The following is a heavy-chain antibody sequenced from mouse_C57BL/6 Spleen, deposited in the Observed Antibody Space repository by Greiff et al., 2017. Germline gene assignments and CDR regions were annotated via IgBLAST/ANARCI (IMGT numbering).Heavy chain of an antibody. CDR2: IDPSDSYT. CDR1: GYTFTSYW. Sequence: VQLQQPGAELVMPGASVKLSCKASGYTFTSYWMHWVKQRPGQGLEWIGEIDPSDSYTNYNQKFKGKSTLTVDKSSSTAYMQLSSLTSEDSAVYYCARGRYYCSSYAYAMDYWGQGTSVTVSS. J-gene: IGHJ4*01. D-gene: IGHD1-1*01. V-gene: IGHV1-69*01. CDR3: ARGRYYCSSYAYAMDY.